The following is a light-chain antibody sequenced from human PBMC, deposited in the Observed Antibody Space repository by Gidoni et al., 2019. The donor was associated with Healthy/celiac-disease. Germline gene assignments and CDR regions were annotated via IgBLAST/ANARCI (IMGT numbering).Light chain of an antibody. CDR1: QGISNS. CDR3: QQYYSTLET. Sequence: DIQMTQSPSSLSASVGDRVTITCRASQGISNSLAWYQQKPGKAPKLLLYAASRLESGVQSRFSGSGSGTDYTLTISSLQPEDFATYYFQQYYSTLETFGQGTKVEIK. V-gene: IGKV1-NL1*01. CDR2: AAS. J-gene: IGKJ1*01.